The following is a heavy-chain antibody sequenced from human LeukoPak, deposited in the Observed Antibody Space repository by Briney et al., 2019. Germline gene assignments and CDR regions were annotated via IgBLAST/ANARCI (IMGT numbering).Heavy chain of an antibody. CDR3: ARDGDGEDNFDY. V-gene: IGHV3-21*01. D-gene: IGHD2-15*01. J-gene: IGHJ4*02. Sequence: GGSLRLSCAASGFTFSSYSMNWVRHAPGKGLEWVSSISSSSSYIYYADSVKGRFTISRDNAKNTLYLQMNSLRAEDTAVYYCARDGDGEDNFDYWGQGTLVTVSS. CDR1: GFTFSSYS. CDR2: ISSSSSYI.